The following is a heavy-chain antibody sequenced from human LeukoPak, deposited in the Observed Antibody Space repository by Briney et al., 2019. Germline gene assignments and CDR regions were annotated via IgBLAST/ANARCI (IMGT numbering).Heavy chain of an antibody. CDR2: IYYSGST. V-gene: IGHV4-59*12. CDR1: GGSISSYY. Sequence: KTSETLSLTCTASGGSISSYYWSWIRQPPGKGLEWIGYIYYSGSTNYNPSLKSRVTISVDTSKNQFSLKLSSVTAADTAVYYCATLGFSSGYYYYFDHWGQGTLVTVSS. J-gene: IGHJ4*02. D-gene: IGHD3-22*01. CDR3: ATLGFSSGYYYYFDH.